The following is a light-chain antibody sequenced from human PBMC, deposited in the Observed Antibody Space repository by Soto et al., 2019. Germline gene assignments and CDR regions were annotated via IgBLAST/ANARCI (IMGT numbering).Light chain of an antibody. CDR2: DVI. CDR3: SSYGGTYSFGVL. J-gene: IGLJ2*01. V-gene: IGLV2-11*01. Sequence: QSALTQPRSVSGSPGQTVTISCTGTSSDVGEYNYDSWYQKYPGKAPKVMIYDVIKRPSGVPERFSGAKSGNTASLTISGLQGEDEADYYCSSYGGTYSFGVLFGGGTKVTVL. CDR1: SSDVGEYNY.